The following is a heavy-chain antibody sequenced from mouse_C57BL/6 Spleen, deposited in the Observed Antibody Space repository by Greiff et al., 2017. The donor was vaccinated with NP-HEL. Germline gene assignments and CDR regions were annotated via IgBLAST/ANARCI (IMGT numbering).Heavy chain of an antibody. J-gene: IGHJ4*01. D-gene: IGHD1-1*01. V-gene: IGHV14-2*01. CDR3: ARTTVVQAMDY. CDR2: IDPEDGET. CDR1: GFNIKDYY. Sequence: VQLQQSGAELVKPGASVKLSCTASGFNIKDYYMHWVKQRTEQGLEWTGRIDPEDGETKYAPKFQGKATITAETSSNTAYLQLSCLTSEDTVVYYCARTTVVQAMDYWGQGTSVTVSS.